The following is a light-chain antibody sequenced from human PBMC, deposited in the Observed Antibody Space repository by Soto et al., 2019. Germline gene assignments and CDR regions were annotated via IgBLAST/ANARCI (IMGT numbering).Light chain of an antibody. CDR3: CSRV. CDR2: EVT. J-gene: IGLJ3*02. Sequence: QSALTQPASVSGSPGQSITISCTGTSSDVATYNLVSWYQQRPGTAPQLITYEVTKRPSGVSTRFSGSQSGNTASLTISGLQADDEADYYCCSRVFGGGTKLTVL. CDR1: SSDVATYNL. V-gene: IGLV2-23*02.